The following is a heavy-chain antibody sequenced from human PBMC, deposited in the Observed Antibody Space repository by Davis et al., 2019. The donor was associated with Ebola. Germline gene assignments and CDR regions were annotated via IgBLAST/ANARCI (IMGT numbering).Heavy chain of an antibody. J-gene: IGHJ3*02. CDR1: GFTFSSYS. D-gene: IGHD3-3*01. V-gene: IGHV3-15*07. CDR2: IKSKTDGGTT. Sequence: GESLKISCAASGFTFSSYSMNWVRQAPGKGLEWVGRIKSKTDGGTTDYAAPVKGRFTISRDDSKNTLYLQMNSLKTEDTAVYYCTTDSTTFFGVVIIDAFDIWGQGTMVTVSS. CDR3: TTDSTTFFGVVIIDAFDI.